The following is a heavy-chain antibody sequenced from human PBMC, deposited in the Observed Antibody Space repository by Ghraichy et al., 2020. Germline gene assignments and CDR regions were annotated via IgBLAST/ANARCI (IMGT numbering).Heavy chain of an antibody. V-gene: IGHV4-39*01. CDR1: GGSISSSSYY. CDR2: IYYSGST. Sequence: SETLSLTCTVSGGSISSSSYYWGWIRQPPGKRLEWIGSIYYSGSTYYNPSLKSRVTISVDTSKNQFSLKLSSVTAADTAVYYCARHDSYYDFWSGNGGGWFDPWGQGTLVTVSS. CDR3: ARHDSYYDFWSGNGGGWFDP. J-gene: IGHJ5*02. D-gene: IGHD3-3*01.